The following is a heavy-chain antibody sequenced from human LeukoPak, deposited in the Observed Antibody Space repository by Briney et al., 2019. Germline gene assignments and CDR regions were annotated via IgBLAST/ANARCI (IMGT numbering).Heavy chain of an antibody. CDR1: GYTFTSYD. Sequence: ASVKVSCKASGYTFTSYDINWVRQATGQGLEWMGWISAYNGDTNYAQKLQGRVTMTTDTSTSTAYMELRSLRSDDTAVYYCARLYDSSGLEIDYWGQGTLVTVSS. CDR3: ARLYDSSGLEIDY. CDR2: ISAYNGDT. D-gene: IGHD3-22*01. J-gene: IGHJ4*02. V-gene: IGHV1-18*01.